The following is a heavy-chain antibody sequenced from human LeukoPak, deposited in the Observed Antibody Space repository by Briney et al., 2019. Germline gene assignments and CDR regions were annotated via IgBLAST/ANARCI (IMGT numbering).Heavy chain of an antibody. D-gene: IGHD5-12*01. CDR1: GYTFTGYY. Sequence: ASVKVSCKASGYTFTGYYMHWVRQAPGQGLEWMGWINPNSGGTNYAQKFQGGVTMTRDTSISTAYMELSRLRSDDTAVYYCARVGRGYSGYGSPDYWGQGTLVTVSS. CDR2: INPNSGGT. V-gene: IGHV1-2*02. CDR3: ARVGRGYSGYGSPDY. J-gene: IGHJ4*02.